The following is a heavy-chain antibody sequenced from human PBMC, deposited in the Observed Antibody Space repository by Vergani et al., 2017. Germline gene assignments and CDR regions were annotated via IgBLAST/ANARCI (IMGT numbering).Heavy chain of an antibody. CDR1: GGTFSSYA. CDR3: ARDETPRRRSSSTFSSYYYGMDV. Sequence: QVQLVQSGAEVKKPGSSVKVSCKASGGTFSSYAISWVRQAPGQGLEWMGRIIPILGTANYAQKFQGRVTITADESTSTAYMELSSLRSEDTAVYYCARDETPRRRSSSTFSSYYYGMDVWGQGTTVTVSS. J-gene: IGHJ6*02. V-gene: IGHV1-69*18. D-gene: IGHD6-6*01. CDR2: IIPILGTA.